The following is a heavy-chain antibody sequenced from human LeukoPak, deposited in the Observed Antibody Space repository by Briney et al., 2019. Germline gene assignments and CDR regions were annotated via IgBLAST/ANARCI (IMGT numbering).Heavy chain of an antibody. V-gene: IGHV3-23*01. CDR1: GFTFSSYA. J-gene: IGHJ4*02. D-gene: IGHD3-22*01. CDR2: ISGSGGST. Sequence: GGSLRLSCAASGFTFSSYAMSWVRQAPGKGLEWVSAISGSGGSTYYADSVKGRFTISRDNSKKTLYLQMKSLRAEDTAVYYCAKTESSDYSYYFDYWGQGTLVTVSS. CDR3: AKTESSDYSYYFDY.